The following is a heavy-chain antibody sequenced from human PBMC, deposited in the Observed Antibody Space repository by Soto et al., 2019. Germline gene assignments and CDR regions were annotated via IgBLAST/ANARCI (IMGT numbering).Heavy chain of an antibody. D-gene: IGHD3-16*01. J-gene: IGHJ5*02. CDR1: GGSINSGSYF. CDR2: IHYSGST. Sequence: PSETLSLTCAVSGGSINSGSYFWTWIRQPPGKGLEWIASIHYSGSTYYKPSLKGRVTIMMGMSKNQFSVSLSSVTAADTAVYYCARHAPPYEDPRGNWFDPWGQGTLVTVSS. CDR3: ARHAPPYEDPRGNWFDP. V-gene: IGHV4-39*01.